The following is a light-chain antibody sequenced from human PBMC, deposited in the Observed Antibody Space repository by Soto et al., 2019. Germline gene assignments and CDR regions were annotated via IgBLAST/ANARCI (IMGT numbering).Light chain of an antibody. CDR2: ATS. CDR1: QSVGSTY. J-gene: IGKJ2*01. Sequence: EIVLTQSPGTLSLSPGERATLSCRASQSVGSTYLAWYQQKPGQAPRLLIYATSSRATGIPDRFSGSGSGTDFSLTISRLEAEDFAVYYCQQYHTSPYTFGQGTKLDIK. V-gene: IGKV3-20*01. CDR3: QQYHTSPYT.